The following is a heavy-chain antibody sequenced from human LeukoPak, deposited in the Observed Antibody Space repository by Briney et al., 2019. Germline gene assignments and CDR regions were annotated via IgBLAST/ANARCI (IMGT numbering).Heavy chain of an antibody. V-gene: IGHV3-66*01. CDR3: ATYSSLNRREFQF. J-gene: IGHJ1*01. D-gene: IGHD3-22*01. Sequence: GGSLRLSCAASGLTVSNQFMDRVRQAPGKGLEWVSTIYSGGATYYSDSVRGRFTISRDSSQNTVYLQMNSLRAEDTAVYYCATYSSLNRREFQFWGQGTLLTVSS. CDR2: IYSGGAT. CDR1: GLTVSNQF.